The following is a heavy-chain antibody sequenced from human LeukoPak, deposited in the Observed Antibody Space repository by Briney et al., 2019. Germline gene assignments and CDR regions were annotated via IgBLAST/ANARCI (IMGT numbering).Heavy chain of an antibody. CDR2: IYTSGST. J-gene: IGHJ5*02. CDR3: ARDRGPYGSGSDWFDP. V-gene: IGHV4-4*07. CDR1: GGSISSYY. D-gene: IGHD3-10*01. Sequence: SETLSLTCTVSGGSISSYYWSWIRQPAGKGLEWIGRIYTSGSTNYNPSLKSRVTMSVDTSKNQFSLKLSSVTAADTAVYYCARDRGPYGSGSDWFDPWGQGTLVTVSS.